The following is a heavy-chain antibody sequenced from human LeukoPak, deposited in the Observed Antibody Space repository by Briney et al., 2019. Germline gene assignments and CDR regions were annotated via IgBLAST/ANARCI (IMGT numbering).Heavy chain of an antibody. Sequence: SETLSLTCMVSVGAIGSYYWGGIGQPPGKGREGIGYIYYSGSTNYNPSLKSRVTISVDTSKNQFSLKLSSVTAADTAVYYCARVDDYGDYAFDYWGQGTLVTVSS. D-gene: IGHD4-17*01. CDR1: VGAIGSYY. J-gene: IGHJ4*02. V-gene: IGHV4-59*01. CDR2: IYYSGST. CDR3: ARVDDYGDYAFDY.